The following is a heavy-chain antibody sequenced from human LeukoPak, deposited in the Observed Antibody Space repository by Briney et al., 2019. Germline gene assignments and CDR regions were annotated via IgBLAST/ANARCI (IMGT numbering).Heavy chain of an antibody. CDR3: ARVATAMVHDAFDI. CDR2: IKQDGSEK. CDR1: GFTFSSYW. J-gene: IGHJ3*02. Sequence: GGSLRLSCAASGFTFSSYWMSWVRQAPGKGLEWVANIKQDGSEKYYVDSVKGRFTISRDNAKNSLYLQMNSLRSEDTAVYYCARVATAMVHDAFDIWGQGTMVTVSS. V-gene: IGHV3-7*03. D-gene: IGHD5-18*01.